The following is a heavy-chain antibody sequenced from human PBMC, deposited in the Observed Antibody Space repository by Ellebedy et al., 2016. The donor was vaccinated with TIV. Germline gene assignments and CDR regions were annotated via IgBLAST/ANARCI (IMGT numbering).Heavy chain of an antibody. CDR3: AKGRGGGSDTSAPRYYFDY. J-gene: IGHJ4*02. Sequence: GESLKISCEASGFTFSAFAMGWVRQTPGKGLEWVSGMHGSGRGISYSESVKGRFIISRDNSKKTLYLQMNSLRAEDTAVYYCAKGRGGGSDTSAPRYYFDYWGLGTLVTVSS. CDR2: MHGSGRGI. CDR1: GFTFSAFA. D-gene: IGHD3-22*01. V-gene: IGHV3-23*01.